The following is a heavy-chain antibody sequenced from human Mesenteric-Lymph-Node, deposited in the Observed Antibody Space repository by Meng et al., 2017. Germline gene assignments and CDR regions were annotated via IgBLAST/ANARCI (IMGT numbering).Heavy chain of an antibody. CDR1: GGPINSSSYY. D-gene: IGHD6-13*01. V-gene: IGHV4-39*01. CDR2: IYYSGRT. J-gene: IGHJ5*02. CDR3: ARPIAAAGWFDP. Sequence: GSGPGLVKPSETPSLPCTVSGGPINSSSYYWGWIRQPPGKGLEWIGSIYYSGRTYYNPSLKSRVTISVDTSKNQFSLKLSSVTAADTAVYYCARPIAAAGWFDPWGQGTLVTVSS.